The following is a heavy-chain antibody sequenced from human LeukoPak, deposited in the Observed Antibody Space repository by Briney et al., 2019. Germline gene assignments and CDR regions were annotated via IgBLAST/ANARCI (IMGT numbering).Heavy chain of an antibody. J-gene: IGHJ4*02. D-gene: IGHD3-10*01. Sequence: ASVKVSCKASGYTFTSYYMHWVRQAPGQGLEWMGIINPSGGSTSYAQKFQGRVTMTRDTSTSTVYMELSSLRSEDTAVYYCAREGDGLGSYYEYYFDYWGQGTLVTVSS. CDR1: GYTFTSYY. CDR2: INPSGGST. CDR3: AREGDGLGSYYEYYFDY. V-gene: IGHV1-46*01.